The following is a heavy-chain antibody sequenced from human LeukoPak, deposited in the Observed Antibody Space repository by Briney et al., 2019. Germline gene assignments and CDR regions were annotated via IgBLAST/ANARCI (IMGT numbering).Heavy chain of an antibody. CDR3: AAAGGAGYYYYGMDV. Sequence: SETLSLTCTVSGGSISSGSYYWSWIRQPAGKGLGWIGRIYTSGSTNYNPSLKSRVTISVDTSKNQFSLKLSSVTAADTAVYYCAAAGGAGYYYYGMDVWGQGTTVTVSS. CDR1: GGSISSGSYY. J-gene: IGHJ6*02. V-gene: IGHV4-61*02. CDR2: IYTSGST. D-gene: IGHD6-13*01.